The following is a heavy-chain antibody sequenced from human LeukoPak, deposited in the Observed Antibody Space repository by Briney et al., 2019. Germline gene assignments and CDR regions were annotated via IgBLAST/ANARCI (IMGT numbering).Heavy chain of an antibody. CDR3: ARRLGRKFGERFYYYHYMDV. Sequence: PSETLSLTCTVSGGSISSGSYYWSWIRQPAGKELEWIGRIYPSGSTDYNPSLKSRVTISVDTSKNQFSLKLSSVTAADTAVYYCARRLGRKFGERFYYYHYMDVWGKGTTVTISS. CDR1: GGSISSGSYY. J-gene: IGHJ6*03. CDR2: IYPSGST. D-gene: IGHD3-10*01. V-gene: IGHV4-61*02.